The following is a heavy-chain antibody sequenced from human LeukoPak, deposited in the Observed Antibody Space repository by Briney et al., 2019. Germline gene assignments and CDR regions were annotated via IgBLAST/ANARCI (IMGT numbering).Heavy chain of an antibody. D-gene: IGHD6-19*01. CDR3: ARNNGNRSGWYWGYFDL. J-gene: IGHJ2*01. CDR2: SYHSGST. V-gene: IGHV4-4*02. CDR1: GGSISSSDW. Sequence: SSETLSLTCAVSGGSISSSDWWSWVRQPPGEGLEWIGESYHSGSTNYNPSLKRRVTISVDKSTNPFSIKLSSVTAADTDVYYCARNNGNRSGWYWGYFDLWGRGTLVTVSS.